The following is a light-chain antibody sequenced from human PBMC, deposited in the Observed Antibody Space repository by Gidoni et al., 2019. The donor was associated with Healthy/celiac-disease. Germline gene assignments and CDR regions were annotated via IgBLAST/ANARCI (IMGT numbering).Light chain of an antibody. Sequence: DIVMTQSPLALPVTPGEPASISCTASQSLLDSNGYNSLDWYLQKPGQSPQLLIYLGSNRASGVPDRFSGSGSGTDFTLKISRVEAEDVGVYYCMQALQTPRTFGQGNKVEIK. CDR2: LGS. V-gene: IGKV2-28*01. CDR1: QSLLDSNGYNS. CDR3: MQALQTPRT. J-gene: IGKJ1*01.